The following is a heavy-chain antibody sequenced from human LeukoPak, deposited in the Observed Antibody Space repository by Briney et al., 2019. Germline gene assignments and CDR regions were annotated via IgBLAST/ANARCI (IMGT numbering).Heavy chain of an antibody. J-gene: IGHJ4*02. D-gene: IGHD1-26*01. CDR1: GYSISSGYY. Sequence: SETLSLTCTVSGYSISSGYYWGWIRQPPGKGLEWIGSIYHSGSTYYNPSLKSRVTISVDTSKNQFSLKLSSVTAADTAVYCCARDQLGIVGALGYFDYWGQGTLVTVSS. V-gene: IGHV4-38-2*02. CDR2: IYHSGST. CDR3: ARDQLGIVGALGYFDY.